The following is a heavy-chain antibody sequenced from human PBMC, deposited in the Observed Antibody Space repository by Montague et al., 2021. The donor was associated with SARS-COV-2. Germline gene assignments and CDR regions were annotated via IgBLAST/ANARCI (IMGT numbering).Heavy chain of an antibody. CDR1: GGSISSYY. CDR3: ARGRRSLWIGGLRPGKDWFDP. V-gene: IGHV4-4*07. Sequence: SETLSLTCTVSGGSISSYYWSWIRQPAGQGLEWIGRIYSSGSTNYNPSLKSQVTMSVDTSRNQFSLKLTSVTAAATAVSYCARGRRSLWIGGLRPGKDWFDPWGQGTLVTVSS. CDR2: IYSSGST. J-gene: IGHJ5*02. D-gene: IGHD1-14*01.